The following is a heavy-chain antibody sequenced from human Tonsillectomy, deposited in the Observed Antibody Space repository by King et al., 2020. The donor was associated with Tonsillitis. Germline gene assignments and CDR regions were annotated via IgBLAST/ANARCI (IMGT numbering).Heavy chain of an antibody. CDR3: ARGTSTWNGIDY. CDR2: ISPDGRST. Sequence: DVQLVESGGGLVQPGGSLRLSCAASGFTFSSYWMHWVRQAPGRGLVWVSRISPDGRSTAYADSVKGRFTISRDNAENTLYLQMNSLRAEDTALHYCARGTSTWNGIDYWGQGTLVTVSS. D-gene: IGHD1-1*01. V-gene: IGHV3-74*01. CDR1: GFTFSSYW. J-gene: IGHJ4*02.